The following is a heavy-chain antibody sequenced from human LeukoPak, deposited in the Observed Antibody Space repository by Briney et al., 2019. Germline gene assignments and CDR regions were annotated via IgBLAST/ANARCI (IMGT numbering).Heavy chain of an antibody. Sequence: GGSLRLSCAASGFSFSSFSMSWVRQAPGKGLEWVSAISGSGSSTYYADSVKGRFTISRDNSKNTLYLQMNSLRAEDTAVYYCAKSRVLLWFGERLYFDYWGQGTLVTVSS. J-gene: IGHJ4*02. D-gene: IGHD3-10*01. V-gene: IGHV3-23*01. CDR2: ISGSGSST. CDR1: GFSFSSFS. CDR3: AKSRVLLWFGERLYFDY.